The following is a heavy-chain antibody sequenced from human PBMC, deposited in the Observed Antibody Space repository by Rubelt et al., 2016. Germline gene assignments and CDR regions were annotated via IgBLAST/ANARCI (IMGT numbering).Heavy chain of an antibody. D-gene: IGHD4-11*01. CDR1: GDSVSSSSYY. CDR3: ATRDSRDFDY. V-gene: IGHV4-39*01. CDR2: IYYSGST. Sequence: QLQLQESGPGLVKPSETLSLTCTVSGDSVSSSSYYWGWIRQPPGKGLEWIGTIYYSGSTYYNPSLKSRVIISVDTSKNQFSLKLSSVTAADTAVYYCATRDSRDFDYWGQGTLVTVSS. J-gene: IGHJ4*02.